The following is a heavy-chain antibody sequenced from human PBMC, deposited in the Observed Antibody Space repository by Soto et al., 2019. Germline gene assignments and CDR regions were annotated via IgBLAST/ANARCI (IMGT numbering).Heavy chain of an antibody. CDR2: ISGSGGST. D-gene: IGHD3-3*01. V-gene: IGHV3-23*01. Sequence: GGSLRLSCAASGFTFSSYAMSWVRQAPGKGLEWVSGISGSGGSTFYADSVKGRFTISKDNSKNTLYLQMNSLRAEDTAVYYCTKAEVITIFGVPGYWGQGTLVTVSS. CDR1: GFTFSSYA. CDR3: TKAEVITIFGVPGY. J-gene: IGHJ4*02.